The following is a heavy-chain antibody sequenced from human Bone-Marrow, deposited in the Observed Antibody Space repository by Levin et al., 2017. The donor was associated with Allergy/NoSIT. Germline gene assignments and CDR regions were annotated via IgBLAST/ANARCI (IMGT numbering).Heavy chain of an antibody. Sequence: GESLKISCKGSGYYFPSYWVGWVRQMPGKGLEWMGIINPGDSHTRYSPSFQGQVTISVDKSISTAYLQWNSLKASDTAMYYCARPSYYGSENYFLGYWGQGTLVTVSP. J-gene: IGHJ4*02. D-gene: IGHD3-10*01. CDR3: ARPSYYGSENYFLGY. CDR2: INPGDSHT. V-gene: IGHV5-51*01. CDR1: GYYFPSYW.